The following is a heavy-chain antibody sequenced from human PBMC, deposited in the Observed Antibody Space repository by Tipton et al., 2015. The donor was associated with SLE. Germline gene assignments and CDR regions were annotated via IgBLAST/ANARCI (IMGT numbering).Heavy chain of an antibody. CDR2: VSGYNGNT. D-gene: IGHD2-21*01. J-gene: IGHJ2*01. CDR1: GYTLNNNG. Sequence: QLVQSGVEVKKPGASVKVSCKASGYTLNNNGISWARQAPGQGLEWMGWVSGYNGNTHYAQKFQGRVTMTTDTSTSTAYMELRSLRSDDTAIYYCARGGGVVIISIDSWYFDLWGRGALVTVSS. V-gene: IGHV1-18*01. CDR3: ARGGGVVIISIDSWYFDL.